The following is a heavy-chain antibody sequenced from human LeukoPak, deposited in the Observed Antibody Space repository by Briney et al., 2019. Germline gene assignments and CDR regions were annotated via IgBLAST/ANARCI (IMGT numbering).Heavy chain of an antibody. D-gene: IGHD6-13*01. Sequence: GASVKVSCKASGYTFTGYYMHWVRQAPGQGLEWMGWINPNSGGTNYAQKFQGRVTMTRDTSISTACMELSRLRSDDTAVYYCARVPIAAAGTLFDYWGQGTLVTVSS. CDR3: ARVPIAAAGTLFDY. CDR1: GYTFTGYY. CDR2: INPNSGGT. J-gene: IGHJ4*02. V-gene: IGHV1-2*02.